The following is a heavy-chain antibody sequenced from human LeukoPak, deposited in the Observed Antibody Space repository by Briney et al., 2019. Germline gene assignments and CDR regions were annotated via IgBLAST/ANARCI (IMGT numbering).Heavy chain of an antibody. J-gene: IGHJ6*02. CDR1: GFTFSDYY. V-gene: IGHV3-11*01. CDR3: ASPTGGYSSGWYFSGMDV. D-gene: IGHD6-19*01. CDR2: ISSSGSTI. Sequence: PGGSLRLSCAASGFTFSDYYMSWIRQAPGKGLEWVSYISSSGSTIYYADSVKGRFTISRDNAKNSLYLQMNSLRAEDTAVYYCASPTGGYSSGWYFSGMDVWGQGTTVTVSS.